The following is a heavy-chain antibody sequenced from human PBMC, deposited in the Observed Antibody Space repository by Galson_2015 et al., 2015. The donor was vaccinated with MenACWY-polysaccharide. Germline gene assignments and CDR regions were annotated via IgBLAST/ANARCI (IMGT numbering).Heavy chain of an antibody. V-gene: IGHV4-39*01. D-gene: IGHD5-12*01. CDR1: GGSISNTNYY. J-gene: IGHJ4*02. Sequence: SETLSLTCTVSGGSISNTNYYWGWIRQAPGKGLEWIGNIYYSGNNDYSPSLKSRVTISVDTSKNQFSLKLRSVTAADTAVYYCARLGYRGSSSPPLFDYWGQGTLATVSS. CDR3: ARLGYRGSSSPPLFDY. CDR2: IYYSGNN.